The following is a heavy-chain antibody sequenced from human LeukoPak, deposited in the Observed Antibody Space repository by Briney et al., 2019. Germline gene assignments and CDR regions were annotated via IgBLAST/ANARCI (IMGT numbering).Heavy chain of an antibody. Sequence: SETLSLTCTVSGGSISSGDYYWSWIRQPPGKGLEWIGYIYYSGSTYHNPSLKSRVTISVGTSKNQFSLKLSSVTAADTAVYYCARVSLSIAAAGDYWGQGTLVTVSS. V-gene: IGHV4-30-4*08. D-gene: IGHD6-13*01. CDR2: IYYSGST. J-gene: IGHJ4*02. CDR1: GGSISSGDYY. CDR3: ARVSLSIAAAGDY.